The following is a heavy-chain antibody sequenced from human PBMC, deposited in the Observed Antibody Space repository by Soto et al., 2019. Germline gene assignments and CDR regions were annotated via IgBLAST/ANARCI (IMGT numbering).Heavy chain of an antibody. D-gene: IGHD3-10*01. CDR2: IYYSGST. J-gene: IGHJ6*02. Sequence: SETLSLTCTVSGGSIISGGYYWILIRQHPGKGLEWIGYIYYSGSTYYNPSLKSRVTISVDTSKNQFSLKLSSVTAADTAVYYCARAYGSGYMDVWGQGTTVTVSS. CDR1: GGSIISGGYY. CDR3: ARAYGSGYMDV. V-gene: IGHV4-31*03.